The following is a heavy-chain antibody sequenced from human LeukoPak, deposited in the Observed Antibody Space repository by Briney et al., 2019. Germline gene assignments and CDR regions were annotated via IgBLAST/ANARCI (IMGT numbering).Heavy chain of an antibody. V-gene: IGHV3-7*01. CDR1: GFTFSSYW. Sequence: GGSLRLSCAAPGFTFSSYWMSWVRQAPGKGLEWVANIKQDGSEKYYVDSVKGRFTISRDNAKNSLYLQMNSLRAEDTAVYYCARDEYSSSTVNMDVWGKGTTVTVSS. J-gene: IGHJ6*03. D-gene: IGHD6-6*01. CDR3: ARDEYSSSTVNMDV. CDR2: IKQDGSEK.